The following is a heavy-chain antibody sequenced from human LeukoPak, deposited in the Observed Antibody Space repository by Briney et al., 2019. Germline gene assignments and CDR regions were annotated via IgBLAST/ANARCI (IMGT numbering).Heavy chain of an antibody. D-gene: IGHD1-1*01. CDR2: INWNGGRT. Sequence: GGSLRLSCAASGFSFEDYGRSWVRQAPGMGLGWVSYINWNGGRTGYADSVKGRFTISRDNAKDSLYLQMNSLRAEDTAFYFCARTGTSVPDRFDPWGQGTLVTVSS. CDR3: ARTGTSVPDRFDP. CDR1: GFSFEDYG. J-gene: IGHJ5*02. V-gene: IGHV3-20*04.